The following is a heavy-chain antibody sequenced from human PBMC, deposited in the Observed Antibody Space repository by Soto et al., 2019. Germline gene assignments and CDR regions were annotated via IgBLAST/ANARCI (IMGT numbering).Heavy chain of an antibody. CDR1: GFTFSSYW. CDR2: INSDGSST. CDR3: AREVYFEWLYGWFDP. Sequence: GGSLRLSCAASGFTFSSYWMHWVRQAPGKGLVWVSRINSDGSSTSYADSVKGRFTISRDNAKNTLYLQMNSLRAEDTAVYYCAREVYFEWLYGWFDPWGQGTLVTVSS. J-gene: IGHJ5*02. D-gene: IGHD3-9*01. V-gene: IGHV3-74*01.